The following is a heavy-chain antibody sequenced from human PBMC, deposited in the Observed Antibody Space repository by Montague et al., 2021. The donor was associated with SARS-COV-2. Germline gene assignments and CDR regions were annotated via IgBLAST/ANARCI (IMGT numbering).Heavy chain of an antibody. CDR2: IYYTGST. CDR1: GGSISGDNYY. CDR3: ARNRGWGSRGAGYIDL. J-gene: IGHJ2*01. Sequence: TLSLTCTVSGGSISGDNYYWTWIRQHPGKGLEWIAYIYYTGSTYYNPSLQSRLRTSLDTSKNQFSLTLTSVTAADTAIYYCARNRGWGSRGAGYIDLWGRGTLVTAS. D-gene: IGHD7-27*01. V-gene: IGHV4-31*03.